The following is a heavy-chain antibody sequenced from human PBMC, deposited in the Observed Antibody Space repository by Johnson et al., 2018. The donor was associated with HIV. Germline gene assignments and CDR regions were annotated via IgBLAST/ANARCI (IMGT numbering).Heavy chain of an antibody. CDR3: ARDRGYWDAFDI. CDR1: GFTFSGPW. Sequence: MLLVESGGGLVQPGGSLRLSCAASGFTFSGPWMAWVRQSPGTVLDLVANIQVDGCAKYSVASVRGRFTISRDNAKNSLYLQMNSLRAEDTAVYYCARDRGYWDAFDIWGQGTMVTVSS. CDR2: IQVDGCAK. D-gene: IGHD3-22*01. J-gene: IGHJ3*02. V-gene: IGHV3-7*01.